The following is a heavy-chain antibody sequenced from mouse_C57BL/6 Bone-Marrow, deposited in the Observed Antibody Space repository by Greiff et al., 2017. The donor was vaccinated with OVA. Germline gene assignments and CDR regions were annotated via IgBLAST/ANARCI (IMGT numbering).Heavy chain of an antibody. CDR3: ARSRYYDYLDY. J-gene: IGHJ2*01. CDR1: GYTFTSYW. CDR2: IYPSDSET. Sequence: QVQLQQPGAELVRHGSSVKLSCKASGYTFTSYWMDWVKQRPGQGLEWIGNIYPSDSETHYNQKFKDKATLTVDKSSSTAYMQLSSLTSEDSAVYYCARSRYYDYLDYWGQGTTLTVSS. D-gene: IGHD2-4*01. V-gene: IGHV1-61*01.